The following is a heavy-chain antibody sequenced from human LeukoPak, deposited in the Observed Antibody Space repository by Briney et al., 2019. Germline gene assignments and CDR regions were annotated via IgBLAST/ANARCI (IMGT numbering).Heavy chain of an antibody. D-gene: IGHD2-8*01. CDR3: ARGRRMVYADYYYYYGMDV. CDR2: IYYSGST. CDR1: GGSISSYY. V-gene: IGHV4-59*01. Sequence: PSETLSLTCTVSGGSISSYYWSWIRRPPGKGLEWIGYIYYSGSTNYNPSLTSRVTISVDTSKNQFSLKLSSVTAADTAVYYCARGRRMVYADYYYYYGMDVWGQGTTVTVSS. J-gene: IGHJ6*02.